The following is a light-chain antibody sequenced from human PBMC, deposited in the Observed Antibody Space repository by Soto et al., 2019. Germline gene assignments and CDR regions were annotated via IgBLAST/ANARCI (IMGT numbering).Light chain of an antibody. Sequence: QSALTQPASVSGSPGQSITISCTGTSSDVGGYNYVSWYQQHPGKAPKLMIYEVSKRPSGVPDRFSGSKSGNTASLTVSGLQAEDEADYYFNSYAGSNNWVFGGGTKLTVL. CDR1: SSDVGGYNY. J-gene: IGLJ3*02. CDR2: EVS. CDR3: NSYAGSNNWV. V-gene: IGLV2-8*01.